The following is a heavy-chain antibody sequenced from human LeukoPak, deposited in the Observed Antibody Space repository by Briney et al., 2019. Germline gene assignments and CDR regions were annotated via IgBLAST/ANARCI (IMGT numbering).Heavy chain of an antibody. Sequence: SETLSLTCTVSGGSISSYYCSWIRQPPGKGLEWIGYIYYSGSANYKPSLKSRITISVDTSKNQFSLKLSSVTAADTAVYYCARTISGWYYFDYWGQGTLVTVSS. J-gene: IGHJ4*02. V-gene: IGHV4-59*01. D-gene: IGHD6-19*01. CDR3: ARTISGWYYFDY. CDR1: GGSISSYY. CDR2: IYYSGSA.